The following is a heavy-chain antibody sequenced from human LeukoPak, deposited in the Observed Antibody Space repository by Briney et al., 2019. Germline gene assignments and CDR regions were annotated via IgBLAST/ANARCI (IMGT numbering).Heavy chain of an antibody. CDR3: ARSRMNDYSNYYYYYMDV. Sequence: SETLSLTCTVSGGSISSGSYYWSWIRQPAGKGLEWIGRIYTSGSTNYNPSLKSRVTISVDTSENQFSLKLSSVTAADTAVYYCARSRMNDYSNYYYYYMDVWGKGTTVTVSS. J-gene: IGHJ6*03. V-gene: IGHV4-61*02. CDR2: IYTSGST. CDR1: GGSISSGSYY. D-gene: IGHD4-11*01.